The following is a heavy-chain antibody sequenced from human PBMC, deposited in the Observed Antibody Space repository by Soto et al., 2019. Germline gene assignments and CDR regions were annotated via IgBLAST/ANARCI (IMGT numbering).Heavy chain of an antibody. J-gene: IGHJ4*02. Sequence: ASVKVSCKASGFTFTSSAVQWVRQARGQRLEWIGWIVVGSGNTNYAQKFQERVTITRDMSTSTAYMELSSLRSEDTAVYYCAADPWGDYGGNSGYFDYWGQGTLVTVSS. CDR2: IVVGSGNT. CDR1: GFTFTSSA. D-gene: IGHD4-17*01. CDR3: AADPWGDYGGNSGYFDY. V-gene: IGHV1-58*01.